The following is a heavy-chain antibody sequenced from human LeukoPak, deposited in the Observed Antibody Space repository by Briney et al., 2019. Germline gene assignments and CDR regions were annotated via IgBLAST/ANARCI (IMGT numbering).Heavy chain of an antibody. Sequence: ASVKVSCKASGYTFTDYYLHWVRQAPGQGLEWMAWINPHRGVTNYAQKFQGRATVTRDTSITTAYMELSRLRSDDTAVYYCARTPGGSYSDDWYFDLWGRGTLVTVSS. CDR1: GYTFTDYY. J-gene: IGHJ2*01. CDR3: ARTPGGSYSDDWYFDL. D-gene: IGHD1-26*01. V-gene: IGHV1-2*02. CDR2: INPHRGVT.